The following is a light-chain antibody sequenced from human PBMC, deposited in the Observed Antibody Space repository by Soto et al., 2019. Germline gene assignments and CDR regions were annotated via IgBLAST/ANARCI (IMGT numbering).Light chain of an antibody. Sequence: EIVMTQSPATLSVSPGERATLSCRASQSVSSNLAWYQQKPGQAPRLLIYGASTRATGIPARFSGSGSGTEFTLTISSLQSEDFAVYYCQQYNNWTTGVTFGPGTKVDIK. J-gene: IGKJ3*01. CDR2: GAS. CDR3: QQYNNWTTGVT. CDR1: QSVSSN. V-gene: IGKV3-15*01.